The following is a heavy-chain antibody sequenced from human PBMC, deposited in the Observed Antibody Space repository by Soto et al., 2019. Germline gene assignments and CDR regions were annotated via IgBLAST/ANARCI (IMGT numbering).Heavy chain of an antibody. J-gene: IGHJ6*02. V-gene: IGHV3-30-3*01. D-gene: IGHD3-10*01. Sequence: GGSLRLSCAASGFTFSSYAMNWVRQAPGKGLEWVAAISYDGNNKYYADSVKGRFPISRDNSKNTLYLQMNSLRAEDTAVYYWARELMVRGVINYYYGMDVWGQGTTVTVSS. CDR2: ISYDGNNK. CDR3: ARELMVRGVINYYYGMDV. CDR1: GFTFSSYA.